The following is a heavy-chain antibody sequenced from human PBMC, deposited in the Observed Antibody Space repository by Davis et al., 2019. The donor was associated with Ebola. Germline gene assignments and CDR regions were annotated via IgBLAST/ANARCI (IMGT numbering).Heavy chain of an antibody. J-gene: IGHJ3*02. V-gene: IGHV4-39*07. D-gene: IGHD3-22*01. CDR3: AGSHIRRIITMIVADAFDI. Sequence: PSETLSLTCTVSGGSISSSSYYWGWIRQPPGKGLEWIGYIYHSGSTYYNPSLKSRVTISVDRSKNQFSLKLSSVTAADTAVYYCAGSHIRRIITMIVADAFDIWGQGTMVTVSS. CDR2: IYHSGST. CDR1: GGSISSSSYY.